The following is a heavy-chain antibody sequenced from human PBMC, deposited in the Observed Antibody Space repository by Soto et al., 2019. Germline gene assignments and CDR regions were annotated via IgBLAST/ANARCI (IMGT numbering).Heavy chain of an antibody. J-gene: IGHJ3*02. Sequence: SETLSLTCTVSGGSISSYYWSWIRQPPGKGLEWIGYIYYSGSTNYNPSLKSRVTISVDTSKNQFSLKLSSVTAADTAVYYCATSGLLWFGEPQGAFDIWGQGTMVTVSS. CDR1: GGSISSYY. CDR2: IYYSGST. CDR3: ATSGLLWFGEPQGAFDI. D-gene: IGHD3-10*01. V-gene: IGHV4-59*01.